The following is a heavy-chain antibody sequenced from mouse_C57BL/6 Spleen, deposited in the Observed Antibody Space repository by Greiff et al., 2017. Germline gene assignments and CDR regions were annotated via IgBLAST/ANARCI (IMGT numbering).Heavy chain of an antibody. J-gene: IGHJ4*01. CDR1: GYTFTSYW. CDR2: IHPNSGST. V-gene: IGHV1-64*01. Sequence: VQLQQPGAELVKPGASVKLSCKASGYTFTSYWMHWVKQRPGQGLEWIGMIHPNSGSTNYNEKFKSKATLTVDKSSSTAYMQLSSLTSEDSAVYYCARRGYYDYDREYYYAMDYWGQGTSVTVSS. CDR3: ARRGYYDYDREYYYAMDY. D-gene: IGHD2-4*01.